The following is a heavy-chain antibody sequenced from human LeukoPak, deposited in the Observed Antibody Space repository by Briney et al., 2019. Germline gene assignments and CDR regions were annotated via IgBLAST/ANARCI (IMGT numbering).Heavy chain of an antibody. V-gene: IGHV1-8*01. CDR2: MNPNSGNT. D-gene: IGHD1-1*01. Sequence: GASVKVSCKASGYTFTSYDINWVRQATGQGLEWMGWMNPNSGNTGYAQKFQGRVTMTRNTSITTAFMELSSLRSEDTAVYYCAGGTMQYNWNDGAFDIWGQGTMVTVSS. J-gene: IGHJ3*02. CDR1: GYTFTSYD. CDR3: AGGTMQYNWNDGAFDI.